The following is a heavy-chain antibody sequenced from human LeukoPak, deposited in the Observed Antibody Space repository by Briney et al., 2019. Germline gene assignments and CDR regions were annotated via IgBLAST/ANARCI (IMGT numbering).Heavy chain of an antibody. V-gene: IGHV3-74*01. J-gene: IGHJ4*02. Sequence: GGSLRLSCAASGFTFKLYWMHWVRQVPGKRPVWVSRINDDGSDTIYADSVRGRFTISRDDAKDSLFLQMNSLRAEDTAVYFCARDRDSSGSWEVNFDHWGQGTLVTVSS. CDR3: ARDRDSSGSWEVNFDH. CDR1: GFTFKLYW. CDR2: INDDGSDT. D-gene: IGHD6-13*01.